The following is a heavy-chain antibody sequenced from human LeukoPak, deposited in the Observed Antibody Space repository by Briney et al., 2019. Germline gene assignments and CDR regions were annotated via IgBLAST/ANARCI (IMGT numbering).Heavy chain of an antibody. Sequence: ASVKVSCKASGYTFTGYYMHWVRQATGQGLEWMGWMNPNSGNTGYAQKFQGRVTMTRNTSISTAYMELSSLRSEDTAVYYCARAVEMATIVVDYWGQGTLVTVSS. CDR1: GYTFTGYY. CDR3: ARAVEMATIVVDY. J-gene: IGHJ4*02. D-gene: IGHD5-24*01. V-gene: IGHV1-8*02. CDR2: MNPNSGNT.